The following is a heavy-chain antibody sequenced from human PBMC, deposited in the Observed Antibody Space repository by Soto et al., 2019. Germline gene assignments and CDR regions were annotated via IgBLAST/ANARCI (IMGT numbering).Heavy chain of an antibody. J-gene: IGHJ2*01. CDR3: ARDLRRDYYDSSGYYPWYFDL. Sequence: SETLSLTCAVSGGSISSSNWWSWVRQPPGKGLEGIGEIYHSGSTNYNPSLKSRVTISVDKSKNQFSLKLSSVTAADTAVYYCARDLRRDYYDSSGYYPWYFDLWGRGTLVT. CDR2: IYHSGST. D-gene: IGHD3-22*01. CDR1: GGSISSSNW. V-gene: IGHV4-4*02.